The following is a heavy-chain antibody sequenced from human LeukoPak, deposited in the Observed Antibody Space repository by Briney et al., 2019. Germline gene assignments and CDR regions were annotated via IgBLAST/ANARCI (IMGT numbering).Heavy chain of an antibody. Sequence: ASVKVSRKASGYTFIDYYVHWVRQAPGQGLEWLGWMNSDDGDTSYAQKYRPRVTMTRDTSVNTAYLELRNLRSDGTAMFYCARADTRCRDTKCYPRVDFWGQGTLVTVSS. CDR1: GYTFIDYY. D-gene: IGHD3-16*02. CDR2: MNSDDGDT. J-gene: IGHJ4*02. CDR3: ARADTRCRDTKCYPRVDF. V-gene: IGHV1-2*02.